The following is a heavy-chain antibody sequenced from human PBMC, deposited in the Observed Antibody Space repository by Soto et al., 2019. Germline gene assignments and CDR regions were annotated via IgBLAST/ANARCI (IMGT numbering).Heavy chain of an antibody. V-gene: IGHV3-23*01. CDR1: GFTFSSYA. Sequence: EVQLLESGGGLVQPGESLRLSCAASGFTFSSYAMSWVRQAPGKGLEWVSVIRGCDESTYYADSVKGRFTISRDNSKNTRYLQMNSLRAEDTAVYYCAKRSSSSTFDYWGQGTLVTVSS. CDR2: IRGCDEST. D-gene: IGHD6-6*01. CDR3: AKRSSSSTFDY. J-gene: IGHJ4*02.